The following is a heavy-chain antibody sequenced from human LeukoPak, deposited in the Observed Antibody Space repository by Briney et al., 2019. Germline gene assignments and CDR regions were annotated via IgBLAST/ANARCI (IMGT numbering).Heavy chain of an antibody. CDR1: GFTFSSYS. V-gene: IGHV3-21*01. CDR3: ARAPPPATMVRGVIISGAFDI. J-gene: IGHJ3*02. CDR2: INSYSSDI. D-gene: IGHD3-10*01. Sequence: GGSLRLSCATSGFTFSSYSMTWVRQAPGKGLDWVSSINSYSSDIYYADSVKGRSTISRDNAKSSLYLQMNSLRAEDTAVYYCARAPPPATMVRGVIISGAFDIWGQGTMVTVSS.